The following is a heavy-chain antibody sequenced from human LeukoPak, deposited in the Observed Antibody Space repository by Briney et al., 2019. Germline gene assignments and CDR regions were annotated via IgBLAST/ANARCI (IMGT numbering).Heavy chain of an antibody. CDR2: IYYSGST. CDR3: ARAESYYHYYMDV. CDR1: GGPISSHY. Sequence: SETLSLPCTVSGGPISSHYWTWIRQPPGKGLEWIGHIYYSGSTYYNPSLKSRVTISVDTSKNQCSLKVSSVTAADTAVYYCARAESYYHYYMDVWGKGTTVTASS. V-gene: IGHV4-59*11. J-gene: IGHJ6*03.